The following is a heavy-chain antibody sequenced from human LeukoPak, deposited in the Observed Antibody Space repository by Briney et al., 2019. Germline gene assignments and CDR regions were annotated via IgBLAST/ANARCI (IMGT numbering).Heavy chain of an antibody. J-gene: IGHJ4*02. V-gene: IGHV3-7*01. CDR1: GFTFSSYW. CDR3: ARARFKVRFDY. D-gene: IGHD3-10*01. CDR2: IKQDGSEK. Sequence: GGSLRLSCAASGFTFSSYWMSWVRQAPGKGLEWVANIKQDGSEKYYVDSVRGRFTISRDNAKNSLYLQMNSLRAEDTAVYYCARARFKVRFDYWGQGTLVTVSS.